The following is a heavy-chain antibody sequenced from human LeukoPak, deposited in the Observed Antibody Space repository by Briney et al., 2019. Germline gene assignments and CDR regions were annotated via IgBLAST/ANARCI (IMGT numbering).Heavy chain of an antibody. Sequence: GESLKISCKGSGYIFTSYWIGWVRQLPGEVLEWMGIIYTGDSATSYNPSFRGQATISADKSISTACLQCSSLKASDTAMYYCAGLDYGSGSLPDAFDIWGQETMVTVSS. V-gene: IGHV5-51*01. CDR3: AGLDYGSGSLPDAFDI. CDR2: IYTGDSAT. CDR1: GYIFTSYW. D-gene: IGHD3-10*01. J-gene: IGHJ3*02.